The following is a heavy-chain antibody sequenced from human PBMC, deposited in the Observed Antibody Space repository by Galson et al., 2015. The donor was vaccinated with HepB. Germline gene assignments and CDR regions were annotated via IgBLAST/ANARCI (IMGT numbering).Heavy chain of an antibody. J-gene: IGHJ3*02. CDR2: IIPILGIA. Sequence: SVKVSCKASGGTFSSYTISWVRQAPGQGLEWMGRIIPILGIANYAQKFQGRVTITADKSTSTAYMELSSLRSEDTAVYYCARDSLEDSTELSDAFDIWGQGTMVTVSS. CDR3: ARDSLEDSTELSDAFDI. CDR1: GGTFSSYT. V-gene: IGHV1-69*04. D-gene: IGHD6-6*01.